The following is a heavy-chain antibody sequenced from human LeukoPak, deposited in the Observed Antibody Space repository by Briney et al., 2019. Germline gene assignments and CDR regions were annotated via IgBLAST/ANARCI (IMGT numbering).Heavy chain of an antibody. Sequence: TSETLSLTCAVSGGSISSGGYSWSWIRQPPGKGLEWIGYIYHSGSTYYNPSLKSRVTISVDRSKNQFSLKLSSVTAADTAEYYCATGNCGGDCYSGWFDTWGQGTLVTVSS. D-gene: IGHD2-21*02. CDR2: IYHSGST. CDR3: ATGNCGGDCYSGWFDT. V-gene: IGHV4-30-2*01. J-gene: IGHJ5*02. CDR1: GGSISSGGYS.